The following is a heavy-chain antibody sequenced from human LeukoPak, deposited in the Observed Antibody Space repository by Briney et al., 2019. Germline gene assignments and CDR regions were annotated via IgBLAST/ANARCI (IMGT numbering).Heavy chain of an antibody. Sequence: GASVKVSCKASGGTFSSYAISWVRQAPGQGLEWMGGIIPIFGTANYAQKFQGRVTITADESTSTAYMELSSLRSEDTAVYYCARGIAAAGTYKFNYYYYGMDVWGKGTTVTVSS. D-gene: IGHD6-13*01. CDR3: ARGIAAAGTYKFNYYYYGMDV. CDR1: GGTFSSYA. CDR2: IIPIFGTA. J-gene: IGHJ6*04. V-gene: IGHV1-69*13.